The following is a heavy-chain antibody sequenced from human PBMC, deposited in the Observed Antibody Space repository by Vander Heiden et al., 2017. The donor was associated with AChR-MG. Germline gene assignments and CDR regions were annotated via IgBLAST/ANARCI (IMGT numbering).Heavy chain of an antibody. V-gene: IGHV3-30-3*01. D-gene: IGHD2-15*01. J-gene: IGHJ4*02. CDR3: ARVRSVVVVAASYFDY. Sequence: QVQLVESGGGVVQPGRSLRLSCAASGFTFSSYAMHWVRQAPGKGLEWVAVISYDGSNKYYADSVKGRFTISRDNSKNTLYLQMNSLRAEDTAVYYCARVRSVVVVAASYFDYWGQGTLVTVSS. CDR2: ISYDGSNK. CDR1: GFTFSSYA.